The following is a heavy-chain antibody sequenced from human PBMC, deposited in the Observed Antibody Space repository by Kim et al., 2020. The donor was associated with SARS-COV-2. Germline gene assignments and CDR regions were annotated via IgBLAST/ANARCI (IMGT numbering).Heavy chain of an antibody. CDR1: GGSVSSGSYY. CDR3: ATHTGSSSSWYDKAWYFDL. Sequence: SETLSLTCTVSGGSVSSGSYYWSWIRQPPGKGLEWIGYIYYSGSTNYNPSLKSRVTISVDTSKNQFSLKLSSVTAADTAVYYCATHTGSSSSWYDKAWYFDLWGRGTLVTVSS. CDR2: IYYSGST. V-gene: IGHV4-61*01. D-gene: IGHD6-13*01. J-gene: IGHJ2*01.